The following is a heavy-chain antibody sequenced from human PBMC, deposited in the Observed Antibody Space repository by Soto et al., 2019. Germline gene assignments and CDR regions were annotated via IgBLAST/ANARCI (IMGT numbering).Heavy chain of an antibody. Sequence: ASVKVSCKASGYTVTGYDIHWVRQAPGQGLEWMGWISAYNGNTNYAQKLQGRVTMTTDTSTSTAYMELRSLRSDDTAVYYCVRVSGIAAAGTFDYWGQGTLVTVSS. CDR1: GYTVTGYD. CDR2: ISAYNGNT. J-gene: IGHJ4*02. V-gene: IGHV1-18*01. CDR3: VRVSGIAAAGTFDY. D-gene: IGHD6-13*01.